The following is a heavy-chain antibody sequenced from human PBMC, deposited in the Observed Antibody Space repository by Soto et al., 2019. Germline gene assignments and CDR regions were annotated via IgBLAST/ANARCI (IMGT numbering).Heavy chain of an antibody. CDR2: ISSSSSYI. J-gene: IGHJ4*02. V-gene: IGHV3-21*01. Sequence: PGGSLRLSCAASGFTFSSYSMNCVRQAPGKGLEWVSSISSSSSYIYYADSVKGRFTISRDNAKNSLYLQMNSLRAEDTAVYYCARVGRHYYDSSGIDYWGQGTLVTVSS. D-gene: IGHD3-22*01. CDR3: ARVGRHYYDSSGIDY. CDR1: GFTFSSYS.